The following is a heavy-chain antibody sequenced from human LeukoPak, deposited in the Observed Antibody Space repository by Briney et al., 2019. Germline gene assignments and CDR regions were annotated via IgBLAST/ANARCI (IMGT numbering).Heavy chain of an antibody. J-gene: IGHJ3*02. CDR3: ARGGVGAFDI. D-gene: IGHD3-16*01. CDR1: GFTVSSNY. Sequence: PGGSLRLSCAASGFTVSSNYMTWVRQAPGKGLEWVSLIYGGGSTYYADSVKGRFTISRHSSENTLYLQMDSLRPEDTAVYFCARGGVGAFDIWGQGTMVTVSS. V-gene: IGHV3-53*04. CDR2: IYGGGST.